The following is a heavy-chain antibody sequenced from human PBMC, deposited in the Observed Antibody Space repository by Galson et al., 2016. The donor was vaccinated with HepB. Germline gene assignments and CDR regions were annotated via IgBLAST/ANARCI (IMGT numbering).Heavy chain of an antibody. CDR2: FYISGTT. CDR3: ARVSPARGVWSREFYDH. Sequence: SETLSLTCAVSGASVSDYYWSWIRQPAGKGLEWVGRFYISGTTNYNPSLRSRVAMSVDPSANLFSLKLLSVTAADTAIYYCARVSPARGVWSREFYDHWGQGALVTVSS. D-gene: IGHD3-10*01. J-gene: IGHJ5*02. V-gene: IGHV4-4*07. CDR1: GASVSDYY.